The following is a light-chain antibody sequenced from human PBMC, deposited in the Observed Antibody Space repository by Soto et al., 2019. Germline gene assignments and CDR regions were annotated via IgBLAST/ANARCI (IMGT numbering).Light chain of an antibody. J-gene: IGKJ5*01. Sequence: PMSQSVSSLPAPVGDGVTIPCRASQSISSYLNWYQQKPGKAPKLLIYAASSLQSGVPSRFSGSGSGTQFTLTISSLQPEDFATYYCQQSYNVPITFGQGTRLEI. CDR1: QSISSY. V-gene: IGKV1-39*01. CDR2: AAS. CDR3: QQSYNVPIT.